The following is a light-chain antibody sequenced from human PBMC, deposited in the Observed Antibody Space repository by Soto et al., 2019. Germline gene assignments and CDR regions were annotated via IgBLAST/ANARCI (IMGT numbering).Light chain of an antibody. CDR1: SSNLGSTT. J-gene: IGLJ3*02. Sequence: QSVLTQPPSASGTPGQRVTIACSGRSSNLGSTTVTWYQQLPGTAPKLLIYNNNQRPSGVPDRFSGSKSGTSASLAISGLQSEDEADYYCAAWDDSLNGVVFGGGTKLTVL. CDR3: AAWDDSLNGVV. CDR2: NNN. V-gene: IGLV1-44*01.